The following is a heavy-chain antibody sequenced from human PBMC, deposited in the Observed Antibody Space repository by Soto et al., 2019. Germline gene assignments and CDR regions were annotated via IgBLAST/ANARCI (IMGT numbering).Heavy chain of an antibody. D-gene: IGHD3-9*01. V-gene: IGHV1-69*01. CDR3: ARDNYDILTGYVGYYFDY. CDR2: IIPIFGTA. J-gene: IGHJ4*02. CDR1: RGTFSSYA. Sequence: QVQLVQSGAEVKKPGSSVKVSCKASRGTFSSYAISWVRQAAGQGIEWMGGIIPIFGTANYAEKVQGRVTITANESTSKVYMELSSLSSEDTAVYYCARDNYDILTGYVGYYFDYWGQGTLVTVSS.